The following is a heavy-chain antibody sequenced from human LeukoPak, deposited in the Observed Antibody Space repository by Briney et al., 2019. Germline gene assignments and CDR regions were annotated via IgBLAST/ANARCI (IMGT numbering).Heavy chain of an antibody. V-gene: IGHV3-74*01. CDR1: GFTFSSYW. CDR3: ARVAYYDSSDYYAYFQP. J-gene: IGHJ1*01. CDR2: INSDGIDI. Sequence: PGGSLRLSCAASGFTFSSYWMHSVRPAPGRGREWGARINSDGIDISYGASVKGRLTSSREHAKNTLYLPMYSWRVEDTAVYYCARVAYYDSSDYYAYFQPWGQSALVTASS. D-gene: IGHD3-22*01.